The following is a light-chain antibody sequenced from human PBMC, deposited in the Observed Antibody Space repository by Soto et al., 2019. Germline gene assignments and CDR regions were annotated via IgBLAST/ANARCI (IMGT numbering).Light chain of an antibody. CDR1: QRVSRNY. CDR3: QQYSNSPLT. V-gene: IGKV3-20*01. CDR2: GAS. J-gene: IGKJ4*01. Sequence: EIVLTQSPRTLSLSPGERATLSCRASQRVSRNYLAWYQQKVGQPPRHLIYGASSRDAGIPDRFSGSGSGTDFTLTITRLETEDFAVYHCQQYSNSPLTFGGGTKVEV.